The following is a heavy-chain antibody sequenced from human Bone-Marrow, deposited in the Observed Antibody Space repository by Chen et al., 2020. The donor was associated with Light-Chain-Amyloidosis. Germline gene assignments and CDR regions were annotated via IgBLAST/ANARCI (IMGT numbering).Heavy chain of an antibody. CDR2: IYASGST. D-gene: IGHD3-22*01. Sequence: QVQLQESGPGLVKPSQTLSLTCTVSGGSISSGNSYWSWIRQPAGEGMEWIGRIYASGSTDYNPSSKSRVTISVDTAKNQFSLRLSSVTAADTAVYYCARAGYYDSSGSIVDAFDIWGQGTLVTVSS. V-gene: IGHV4-61*02. CDR3: ARAGYYDSSGSIVDAFDI. CDR1: GGSISSGNSY. J-gene: IGHJ3*02.